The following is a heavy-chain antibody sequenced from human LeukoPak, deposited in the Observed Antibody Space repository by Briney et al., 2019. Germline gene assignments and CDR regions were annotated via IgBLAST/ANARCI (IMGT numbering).Heavy chain of an antibody. V-gene: IGHV3-21*01. D-gene: IGHD4-23*01. CDR1: GFTFSSYS. J-gene: IGHJ4*02. CDR2: ISSSSSYI. CDR3: ARDSGAVVTAFDY. Sequence: GGSLRLSCAASGFTFSSYSMNWVRQAPGKGLEWVSSISSSSSYIYYADSVKGRFTISRDNAKNSLYLQMNSLRAEDTAVYYCARDSGAVVTAFDYWGQGTLVTVSS.